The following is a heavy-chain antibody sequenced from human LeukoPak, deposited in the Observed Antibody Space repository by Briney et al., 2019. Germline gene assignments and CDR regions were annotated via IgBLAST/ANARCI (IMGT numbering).Heavy chain of an antibody. V-gene: IGHV3-48*04. CDR1: GFTFSSFS. CDR2: ISSNSYAS. Sequence: GGSLRLSCAASGFTFSSFSMNWVRQAPGKGLEWVSYISSNSYASFYADSVKGRFTISRDTAQNSLYLQMNSLRAGDSAVYYCARTTTVTTGYAMDVWGQGTTVTVSS. CDR3: ARTTTVTTGYAMDV. J-gene: IGHJ6*02. D-gene: IGHD4-17*01.